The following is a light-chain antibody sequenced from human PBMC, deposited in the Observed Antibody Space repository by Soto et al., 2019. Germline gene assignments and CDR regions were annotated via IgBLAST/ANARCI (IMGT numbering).Light chain of an antibody. Sequence: QPVLTQSPSASASLGASVKLTCTLSSGHSSYAIAWHRQQPEKGPRYLMKLNSDGSHSKGDGIPDRFSGSSSGAERYLTISSLQSEDEADYYCQTWGTGILVVFGGGTKLTVL. CDR2: LNSDGSH. J-gene: IGLJ2*01. V-gene: IGLV4-69*01. CDR1: SGHSSYA. CDR3: QTWGTGILVV.